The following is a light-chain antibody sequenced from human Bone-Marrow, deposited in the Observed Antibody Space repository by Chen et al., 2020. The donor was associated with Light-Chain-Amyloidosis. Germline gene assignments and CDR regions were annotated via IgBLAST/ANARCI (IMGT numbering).Light chain of an antibody. CDR3: QVWDRSSDRPV. CDR1: NIGSTS. J-gene: IGLJ3*02. V-gene: IGLV3-21*02. Sequence: SYVLTQPSSVSVAPGQTATIACGGNNIGSTSVHWYQQTPGQAPLLVVYDDSDRPSGIPERLSGSNSCDTATLTISSVEAGDEADYYCQVWDRSSDRPVFGGGTKLTVL. CDR2: DDS.